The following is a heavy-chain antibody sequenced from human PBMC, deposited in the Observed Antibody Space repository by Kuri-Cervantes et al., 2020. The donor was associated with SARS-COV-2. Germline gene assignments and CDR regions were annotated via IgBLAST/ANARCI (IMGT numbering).Heavy chain of an antibody. V-gene: IGHV3-30*02. CDR3: AKVETASLDY. J-gene: IGHJ4*02. CDR2: VRRDGSNY. Sequence: GESLKISCAASGFTFSSYGMHWVRQAPGKGLEWVGFVRRDGSNYYYADSVKGRFTISRDNSKNSLYLEMNSLRPEDTAVYYCAKVETASLDYWGQGTLVTCYS. CDR1: GFTFSSYG. D-gene: IGHD3-3*01.